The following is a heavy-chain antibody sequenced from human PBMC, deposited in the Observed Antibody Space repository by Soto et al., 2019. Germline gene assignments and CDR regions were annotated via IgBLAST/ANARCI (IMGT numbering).Heavy chain of an antibody. J-gene: IGHJ4*02. CDR3: VRGPVVTPFVDY. CDR1: GGSVTSGNYC. V-gene: IGHV4-61*01. CDR2: IYYSGST. D-gene: IGHD2-21*02. Sequence: PSESLSLTCPVSGGSVTSGNYCWNWIRQPPGKGLEWIGHIYYSGSTNYNPSLKSRVSISVDASKNQFSLKLSSVTAADTAIYYCVRGPVVTPFVDYWGQGILVTVPS.